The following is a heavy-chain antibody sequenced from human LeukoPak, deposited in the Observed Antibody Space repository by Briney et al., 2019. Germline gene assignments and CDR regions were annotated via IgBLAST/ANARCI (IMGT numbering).Heavy chain of an antibody. D-gene: IGHD2-15*01. J-gene: IGHJ4*02. CDR2: INPNSGGT. CDR1: GYTVTVYY. V-gene: IGHV1-2*02. CDR3: AREVGAADCFDY. Sequence: ASVKVSCKASGYTVTVYYMHWVRQAPGQGLEWMGWINPNSGGTNYAQKFQGRVTMTRDTSISTAYMELSRLRSDDTAVYYCAREVGAADCFDYWGQGTLVTVSS.